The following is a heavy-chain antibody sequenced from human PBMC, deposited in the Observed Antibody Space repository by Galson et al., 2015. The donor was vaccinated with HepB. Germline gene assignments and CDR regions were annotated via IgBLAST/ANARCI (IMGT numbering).Heavy chain of an antibody. J-gene: IGHJ4*02. CDR1: GGSISSYY. V-gene: IGHV4-59*08. D-gene: IGHD3-22*01. CDR2: IYYSGNT. CDR3: ARLYDRGGLWARSDY. Sequence: ETLSLTCTVSGGSISSYYWSWIRQPPGRGLEWIGYIYYSGNTNYNPSLKSRVTISVDTSKNQFSLKLRSVTAADTAVYYCARLYDRGGLWARSDYWGQGILVIVSS.